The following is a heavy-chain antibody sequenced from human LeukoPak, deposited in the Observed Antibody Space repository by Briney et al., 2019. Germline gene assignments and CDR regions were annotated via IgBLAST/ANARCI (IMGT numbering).Heavy chain of an antibody. CDR2: ISNNGGST. D-gene: IGHD3-3*01. J-gene: IGHJ4*02. Sequence: GGSLRLSCAVSGFTFSSYFMSWDRQAPGKGLEWVSGISNNGGSTYYADSVKGRFTISRDNSKNTLYLQINSLSAEDTAVYYCAKIRPSSVNYWGQGTLVTVSS. CDR1: GFTFSSYF. CDR3: AKIRPSSVNY. V-gene: IGHV3-23*01.